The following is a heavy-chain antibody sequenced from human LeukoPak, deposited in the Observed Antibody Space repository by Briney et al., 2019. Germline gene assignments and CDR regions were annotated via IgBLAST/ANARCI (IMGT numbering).Heavy chain of an antibody. CDR1: GGTFSSYA. J-gene: IGHJ5*02. Sequence: ASVKVSGKASGGTFSSYAISWVRQAPGQGLEWMGGIIPIFGTANYAQKFQGRVTITTDESTSTAYMELSSLRSEDTAVYYCASSLSGYNYEGGFNWFDPWGQGTLVTVSS. V-gene: IGHV1-69*05. D-gene: IGHD5-24*01. CDR3: ASSLSGYNYEGGFNWFDP. CDR2: IIPIFGTA.